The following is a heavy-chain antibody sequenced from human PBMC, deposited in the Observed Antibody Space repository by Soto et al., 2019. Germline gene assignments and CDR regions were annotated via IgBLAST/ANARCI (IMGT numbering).Heavy chain of an antibody. V-gene: IGHV1-69*13. CDR1: GGTFSSYA. CDR2: IIPIFGTA. D-gene: IGHD3-9*01. Sequence: SVKVSCKASGGTFSSYAISWVRQAPGQGLEWMGGIIPIFGTANYAQKFQGRVTITADESTSTAYMELSSLRSEDTAVYYCARDPRPYDILTGSDYYYGMDVWGQGTTVTVSS. J-gene: IGHJ6*02. CDR3: ARDPRPYDILTGSDYYYGMDV.